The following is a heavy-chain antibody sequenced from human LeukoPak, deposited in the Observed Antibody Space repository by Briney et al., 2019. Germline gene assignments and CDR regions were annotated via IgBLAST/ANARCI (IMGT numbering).Heavy chain of an antibody. CDR1: GYTFNSYG. Sequence: GASVKVSCKASGYTFNSYGISWVRQAPGQGLEWMGWISGYNGNTNYAQKFQGRVTMTRNTSISTAYMELSSLRSEDTAVYYCARSGTYYFDYWGQGTLVTVSS. CDR2: ISGYNGNT. J-gene: IGHJ4*02. D-gene: IGHD1-14*01. CDR3: ARSGTYYFDY. V-gene: IGHV1-18*01.